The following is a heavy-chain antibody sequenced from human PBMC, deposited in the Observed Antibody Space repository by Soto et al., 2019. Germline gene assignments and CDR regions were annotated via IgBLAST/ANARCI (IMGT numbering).Heavy chain of an antibody. D-gene: IGHD3-10*01. Sequence: QVQLQESGPGLVKPSETLSLTCTVSGGSISSYYWSWIRQPPGKGLEWIGYVYYSGSTNYNPSLKSRATIAVDTPKNQFSLKLSSVTAADTAIYYCARRSSGSAFDYWGQGTLVTVSS. V-gene: IGHV4-59*08. CDR3: ARRSSGSAFDY. J-gene: IGHJ4*02. CDR1: GGSISSYY. CDR2: VYYSGST.